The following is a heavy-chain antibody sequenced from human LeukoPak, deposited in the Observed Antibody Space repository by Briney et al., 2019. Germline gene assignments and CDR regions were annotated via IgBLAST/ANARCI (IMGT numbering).Heavy chain of an antibody. CDR3: ARASELPPEDI. CDR1: GYTFTGYY. Sequence: ASVKVSCKASGYTFTGYYMHWVRQAPGEGREWMGWINPNSGGTNYAQKFPGRVTMTRDTSISTAYMELSRLRSDDTAVYYCARASELPPEDIWGQGTLVTVSS. D-gene: IGHD1-26*01. J-gene: IGHJ4*02. CDR2: INPNSGGT. V-gene: IGHV1-2*02.